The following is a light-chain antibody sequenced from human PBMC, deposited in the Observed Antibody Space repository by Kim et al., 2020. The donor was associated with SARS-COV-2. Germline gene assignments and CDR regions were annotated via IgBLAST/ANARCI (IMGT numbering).Light chain of an antibody. CDR3: CSYAGSYV. V-gene: IGLV2-11*01. CDR2: DVT. CDR1: SSDVGGYNY. J-gene: IGLJ1*01. Sequence: PGQPFTSSCTGTSSDVGGYNYVSWYQPHPGKAPKLMIYDVTKRPSGVPDRFSGSKSGNTASLTISGLQAEDEADYYCCSYAGSYVFGTGTKVTVL.